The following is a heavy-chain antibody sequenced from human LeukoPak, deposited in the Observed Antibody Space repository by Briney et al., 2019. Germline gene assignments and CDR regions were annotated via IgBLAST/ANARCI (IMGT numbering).Heavy chain of an antibody. CDR1: GGSISSYY. V-gene: IGHV4-59*01. Sequence: SETLSLTCTVSGGSISSYYWSWIRQPPGKGLEWIGYIYYSGSTNYNPSLKSRVTISVDTSKNQFSLKLSSVTAADAAVYYCARSSGRNYYYYMDVWGKGTTVTVSS. CDR3: ARSSGRNYYYYMDV. D-gene: IGHD3-10*01. CDR2: IYYSGST. J-gene: IGHJ6*03.